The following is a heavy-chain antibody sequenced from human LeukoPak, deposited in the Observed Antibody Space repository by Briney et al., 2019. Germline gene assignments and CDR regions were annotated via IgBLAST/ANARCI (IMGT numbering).Heavy chain of an antibody. Sequence: SETLSLTCAISGGSITSSNWWTWVRQPPGKGLEWVGEIYLRGNTNYNPSLKSRVTISVDTSKNQFSLKLSSVTAADTAVYYCARAVYYYGSGSGVGWFDPWGQGTLVTVSS. V-gene: IGHV4-4*02. J-gene: IGHJ5*02. D-gene: IGHD3-10*01. CDR2: IYLRGNT. CDR3: ARAVYYYGSGSGVGWFDP. CDR1: GGSITSSNW.